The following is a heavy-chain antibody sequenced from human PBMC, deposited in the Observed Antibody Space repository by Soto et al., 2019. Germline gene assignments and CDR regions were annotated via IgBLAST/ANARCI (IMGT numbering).Heavy chain of an antibody. D-gene: IGHD1-26*01. J-gene: IGHJ4*02. V-gene: IGHV6-1*01. CDR2: TYYRSKRYN. CDR3: AGMQEGALAY. Sequence: RSQTLSLTCAISGDSVSSNSAAWNWIRQSPSRGLEWLGRTYYRSKRYNEYAVSVKSRITIKPDTSKNQFSLQLNSVIPEDTAVYYCAGMQEGALAYWGQGTLVTVSS. CDR1: GDSVSSNSAA.